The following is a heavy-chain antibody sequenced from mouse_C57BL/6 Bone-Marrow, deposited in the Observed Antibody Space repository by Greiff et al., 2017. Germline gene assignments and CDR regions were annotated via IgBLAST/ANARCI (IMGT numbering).Heavy chain of an antibody. CDR3: AREDGAWFAY. V-gene: IGHV5-4*01. D-gene: IGHD2-3*01. J-gene: IGHJ3*01. CDR2: ISDGGSYT. Sequence: EVKLMESGGGLVKPGGSLKLSCAASGFTFSSYAMSWVRQPPEKRLEWVATISDGGSYTYYPDNVKGRFTISRDNAKNNLYLQMSHLKSEDTAMYYCAREDGAWFAYWGQGTLVTVSA. CDR1: GFTFSSYA.